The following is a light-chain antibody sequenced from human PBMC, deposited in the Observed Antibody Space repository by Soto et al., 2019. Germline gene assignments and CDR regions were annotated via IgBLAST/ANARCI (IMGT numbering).Light chain of an antibody. J-gene: IGKJ1*01. CDR3: QQYDSSPWT. CDR1: PSVSSSF. Sequence: EIVLTQSPGTLSLSPGERATLSCRASPSVSSSFLAWYQQKPGQAPRLLIYGASSRATGIPDRFSGSGSGTDFTLTISRLEPEDFAVYYCQQYDSSPWTLGQGTKVEIK. V-gene: IGKV3-20*01. CDR2: GAS.